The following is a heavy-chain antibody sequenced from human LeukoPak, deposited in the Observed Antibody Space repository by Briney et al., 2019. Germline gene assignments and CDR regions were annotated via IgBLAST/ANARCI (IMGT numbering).Heavy chain of an antibody. V-gene: IGHV4-30-4*08. CDR3: ARFSSGWSDAFDI. J-gene: IGHJ3*02. Sequence: PSQTLPLTXTVSGGSISSGDYYWSWISQPPGKGLEWIGYIYYSGSTYYNPSLKSRVTISVDTSKNQFSLKLSSVTAADTAVYYCARFSSGWSDAFDIWGQGTMVTVSS. D-gene: IGHD6-19*01. CDR1: GGSISSGDYY. CDR2: IYYSGST.